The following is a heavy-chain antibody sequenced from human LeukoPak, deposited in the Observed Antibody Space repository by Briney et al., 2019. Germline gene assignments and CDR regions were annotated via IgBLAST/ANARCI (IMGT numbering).Heavy chain of an antibody. CDR3: ARTYCSGGSCYDYPYDY. Sequence: GGSLRLSCAASGFTFSSYSMNWVRQAPGKGLEWVSYISSSSSTIYYADSVKGRFTISRDNAKNSLYLQMNSLRAEDTAVYYCARTYCSGGSCYDYPYDYWGQGTLVTVSS. CDR2: ISSSSSTI. D-gene: IGHD2-15*01. J-gene: IGHJ4*02. CDR1: GFTFSSYS. V-gene: IGHV3-48*01.